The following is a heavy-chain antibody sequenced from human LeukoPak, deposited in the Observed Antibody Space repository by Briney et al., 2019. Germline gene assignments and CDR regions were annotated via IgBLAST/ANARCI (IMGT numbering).Heavy chain of an antibody. CDR3: ATGGNFYYSH. CDR2: ISSSGNAI. CDR1: RFTFSSYS. J-gene: IGHJ1*01. Sequence: GGSLRLSCAASRFTFSSYSMNWVRQAPGKRLEWVSYISSSGNAIYYADSVKGRFTISRDNAKNSLYLQMNSLRDEDTAVYSCATGGNFYYSHWGQGTLVTVSS. V-gene: IGHV3-48*02. D-gene: IGHD4-11*01.